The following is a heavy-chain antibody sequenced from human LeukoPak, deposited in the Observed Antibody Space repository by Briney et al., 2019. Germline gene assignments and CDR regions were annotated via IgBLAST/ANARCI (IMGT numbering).Heavy chain of an antibody. V-gene: IGHV4-38-2*02. CDR3: ARDRWGYCSGGSCYGLADGNFDY. J-gene: IGHJ4*02. CDR2: IYHSGST. D-gene: IGHD2-15*01. CDR1: GGSFSGYY. Sequence: SETLSLTCAVYGGSFSGYYWGWIRQPPGKGLEWIGSIYHSGSTYYNPSLKSRVTISVDTSKNQFSLKLSSVTAADTAVYYCARDRWGYCSGGSCYGLADGNFDYWGQGTLVTVSS.